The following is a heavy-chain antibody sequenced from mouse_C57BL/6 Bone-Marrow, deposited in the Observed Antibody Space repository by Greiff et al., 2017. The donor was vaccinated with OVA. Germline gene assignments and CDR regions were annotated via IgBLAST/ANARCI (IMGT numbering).Heavy chain of an antibody. Sequence: QVQLQQPGAELVKPGASVKMSCKASGYTFTSYWITWVKQRPGQGLEWIGDIYPGSGSTNYNEKFKSKATLTVDTSSSTAYMQLSSLTSEDSAVYYCARGWLGDYYAMDYWGRGTSVTVSS. V-gene: IGHV1-55*01. CDR3: ARGWLGDYYAMDY. D-gene: IGHD2-3*01. CDR1: GYTFTSYW. J-gene: IGHJ4*01. CDR2: IYPGSGST.